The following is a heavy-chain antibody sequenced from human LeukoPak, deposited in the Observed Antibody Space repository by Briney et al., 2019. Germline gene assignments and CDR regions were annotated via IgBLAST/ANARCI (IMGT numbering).Heavy chain of an antibody. Sequence: ASVKVSCKASGYTFTSYYMHWVRQAPGQGLEWMGIINPSGGSTSYAQKFQGRVTMTRDTSISTAYMELSRLRSDDTAVYYCARVSRDIVVVPAAKLFDYWGQGTLVTVSS. CDR2: INPSGGST. D-gene: IGHD2-2*01. J-gene: IGHJ4*02. CDR3: ARVSRDIVVVPAAKLFDY. V-gene: IGHV1-46*01. CDR1: GYTFTSYY.